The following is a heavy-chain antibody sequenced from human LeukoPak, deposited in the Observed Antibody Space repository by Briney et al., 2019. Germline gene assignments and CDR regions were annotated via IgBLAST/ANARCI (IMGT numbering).Heavy chain of an antibody. CDR1: GGSVSSSGYY. Sequence: SETLSLTCTVSGGSVSSSGYYWGWIRQPPGKGLEWIASIYYSGSTYYNPSLKSRVTISVDTSKNQLSLKLSSLTAADTAVYYCARHEYSGSYYGLSWFDPWGQGTLATVSS. V-gene: IGHV4-39*01. J-gene: IGHJ5*02. CDR3: ARHEYSGSYYGLSWFDP. CDR2: IYYSGST. D-gene: IGHD1-26*01.